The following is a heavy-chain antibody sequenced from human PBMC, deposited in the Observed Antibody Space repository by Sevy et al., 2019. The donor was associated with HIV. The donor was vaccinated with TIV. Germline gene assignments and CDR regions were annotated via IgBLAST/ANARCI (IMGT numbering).Heavy chain of an antibody. CDR2: INSDGSST. J-gene: IGHJ4*02. CDR3: ARAHQYSSAGN. D-gene: IGHD6-19*01. Sequence: GGSLRLSCAASGFTFSSYWMHWVRQAPGKGLVWVSRINSDGSSTRYADSVKGRFTISRDNAKNTLYLQMNSLRAEDTAVYYCARAHQYSSAGNWGQGTLVTVSS. V-gene: IGHV3-74*01. CDR1: GFTFSSYW.